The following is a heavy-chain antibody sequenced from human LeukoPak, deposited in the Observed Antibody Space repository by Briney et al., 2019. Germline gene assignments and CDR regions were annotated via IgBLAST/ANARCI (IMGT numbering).Heavy chain of an antibody. D-gene: IGHD6-13*01. J-gene: IGHJ4*02. CDR3: ARGVAAGYSSSWYGLSVYYFDY. Sequence: SETLSLTCGVYGGSFSGYYWSWIRQPPGKGLEWIGEINHSGSTNYNPSLKSRVTISVDTSKNQFSLKLSSVTAADTAVYYCARGVAAGYSSSWYGLSVYYFDYWGQGTLVTVSS. CDR1: GGSFSGYY. V-gene: IGHV4-34*01. CDR2: INHSGST.